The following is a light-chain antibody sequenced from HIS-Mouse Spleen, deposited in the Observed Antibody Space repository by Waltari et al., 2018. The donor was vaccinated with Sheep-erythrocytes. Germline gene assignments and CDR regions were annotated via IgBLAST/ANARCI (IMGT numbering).Light chain of an antibody. CDR3: YSTDSSGNGV. Sequence: SYELTQPPSVSVSPGQTARITCSGDALPKKYAYWYQQKSGQGPVLVIYEDSKRPSGIPGRFTGSSSGTMATLTISGAQVEDEADYYCYSTDSSGNGVFGGGTKLTVL. CDR2: EDS. CDR1: ALPKKY. V-gene: IGLV3-10*01. J-gene: IGLJ2*01.